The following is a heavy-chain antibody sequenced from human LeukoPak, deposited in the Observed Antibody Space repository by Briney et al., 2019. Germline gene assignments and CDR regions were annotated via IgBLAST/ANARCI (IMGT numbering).Heavy chain of an antibody. V-gene: IGHV4-38-2*02. CDR2: IYHSGST. CDR3: ARVAYFDSGGYYYYFDY. CDR1: GYSISSGYY. Sequence: SETLSLTCTVSGYSISSGYYWGWIRQPPGKGLEWIGGIYHSGSTYYNPSLKSRVTISVDTSKNQFSLKLSSVTAADTAVYYCARVAYFDSGGYYYYFDYWGQGTLVTVSS. J-gene: IGHJ4*02. D-gene: IGHD3-22*01.